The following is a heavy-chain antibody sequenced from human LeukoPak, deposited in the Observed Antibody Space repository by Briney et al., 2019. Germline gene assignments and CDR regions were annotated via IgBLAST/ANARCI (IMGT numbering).Heavy chain of an antibody. CDR3: ARDCSNGVCYPRDY. CDR2: ITTYNGDK. D-gene: IGHD2-8*01. Sequence: ASVKVSCKASGYTLSGYGISWLRQAPGQGLKWVGWITTYNGDKKYSQKFQGRVTMTTDTSTSTYYMDLKTLRSDDTAIYYCARDCSNGVCYPRDYWGQGTLVIVSA. CDR1: GYTLSGYG. J-gene: IGHJ4*02. V-gene: IGHV1-18*01.